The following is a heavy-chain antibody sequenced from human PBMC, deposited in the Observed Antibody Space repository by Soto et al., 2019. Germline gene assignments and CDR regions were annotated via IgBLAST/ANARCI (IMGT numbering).Heavy chain of an antibody. Sequence: PGESLKISCKGSGYSFTSYWISWVRQMPGKGLEWVGRIDPSDSYTNYSPSFQGHVTISADKSISTAYLQWSSLKASDTAMYYCARHSYYDFWSGYPDYWGQGTLVIASS. J-gene: IGHJ4*02. D-gene: IGHD3-3*01. CDR1: GYSFTSYW. CDR2: IDPSDSYT. V-gene: IGHV5-10-1*01. CDR3: ARHSYYDFWSGYPDY.